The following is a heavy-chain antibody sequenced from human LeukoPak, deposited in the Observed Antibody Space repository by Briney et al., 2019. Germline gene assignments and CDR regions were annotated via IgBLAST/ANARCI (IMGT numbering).Heavy chain of an antibody. Sequence: SETLSLTCTVSDSLSNYFWSWIRQSSGKGLEWIGYVHESGSTNYNPSLKSRVTISVDTSKNQFSLKVRSVTAADMAVYYCARHPGGNPAHRFDYWGQGILVTISS. V-gene: IGHV4-59*08. CDR2: VHESGST. J-gene: IGHJ4*02. CDR1: DSLSNYF. D-gene: IGHD4-23*01. CDR3: ARHPGGNPAHRFDY.